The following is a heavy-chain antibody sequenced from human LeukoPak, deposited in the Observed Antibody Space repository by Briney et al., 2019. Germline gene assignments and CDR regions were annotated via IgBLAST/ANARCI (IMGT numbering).Heavy chain of an antibody. CDR3: ARDLYFGEFVGSLLDY. J-gene: IGHJ4*02. V-gene: IGHV4-4*07. CDR2: IYTSGST. D-gene: IGHD3-10*01. Sequence: SETLSLTCTVSGGSISSYYWSWIRQPAGKGLEWIGRIYTSGSTNYNPSLKSRVTMSVDTSKNQFSLKLSSVTAADTAVYYCARDLYFGEFVGSLLDYWGQGTLVTVSS. CDR1: GGSISSYY.